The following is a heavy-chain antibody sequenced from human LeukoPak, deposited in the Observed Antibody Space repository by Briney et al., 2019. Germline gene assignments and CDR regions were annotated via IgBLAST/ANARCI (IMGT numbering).Heavy chain of an antibody. Sequence: GGSLRLSCAASGFTFDDYGMSWVRHAPGKGLEWVSGINWNGGSTGYADSVKGRFTISRDNAKNSLYLQMNSLRAEDTALHYCARDGTLYSSGCPDYWGQGTLVTVSS. CDR3: ARDGTLYSSGCPDY. CDR2: INWNGGST. V-gene: IGHV3-20*04. CDR1: GFTFDDYG. D-gene: IGHD6-19*01. J-gene: IGHJ4*02.